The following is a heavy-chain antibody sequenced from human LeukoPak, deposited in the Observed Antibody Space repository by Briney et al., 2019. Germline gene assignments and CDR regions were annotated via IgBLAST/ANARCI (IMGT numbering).Heavy chain of an antibody. CDR1: GYTFTSYG. D-gene: IGHD5-24*01. Sequence: ASVKVSCKASGYTFTSYGISWVRQAPGQGLEWMGCISAYNGNKNHAQKLQGRVTMTTDTSTSTDYMELRSLRSDDTAVYYCARDRGDGYNPYFAYWGQGTLVTVSS. J-gene: IGHJ4*02. CDR2: ISAYNGNK. CDR3: ARDRGDGYNPYFAY. V-gene: IGHV1-18*01.